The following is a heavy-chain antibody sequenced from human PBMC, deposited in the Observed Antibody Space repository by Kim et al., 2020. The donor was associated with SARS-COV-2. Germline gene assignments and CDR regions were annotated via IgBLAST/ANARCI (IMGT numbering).Heavy chain of an antibody. J-gene: IGHJ2*01. D-gene: IGHD3-22*01. V-gene: IGHV3-33*05. CDR2: ISYDGSNK. Sequence: GGSLRLSCAASGFTFSSYGMHWVRQAPGKGLEWVAVISYDGSNKYYADSVKGRFTISRDNSKNTLYLQMNSLRAEDTAVYYCARASMIGWYFDLWGRGTL. CDR3: ARASMIGWYFDL. CDR1: GFTFSSYG.